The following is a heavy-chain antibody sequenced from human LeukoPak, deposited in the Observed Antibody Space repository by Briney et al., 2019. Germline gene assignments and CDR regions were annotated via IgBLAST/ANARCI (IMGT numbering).Heavy chain of an antibody. CDR1: GFTFSNHA. D-gene: IGHD3-22*01. CDR2: ISGSGTVT. J-gene: IGHJ4*02. CDR3: AKLDYYDTH. V-gene: IGHV3-23*01. Sequence: GGSLSLSCAASGFTFSNHAMNWVRQAPGKGLEWVSIISGSGTVTYYADSVKGRFTISRDNSRNTLYLQMNSLRAEDMAVYFCAKLDYYDTHWGQGTLVTVSS.